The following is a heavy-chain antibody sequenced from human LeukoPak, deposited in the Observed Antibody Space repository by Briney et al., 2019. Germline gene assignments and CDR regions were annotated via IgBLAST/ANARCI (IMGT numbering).Heavy chain of an antibody. CDR3: ARPIRSRDNNWFDP. CDR1: GGSISSSSYY. Sequence: KSSETLSLTCTVSGGSISSSSYYWGWIRQPPGKGLEWIGSIYYSGSTYYNPSLKSRVTISVDTSKNQFSLKLSSVTAADTAVYYCARPIRSRDNNWFDPWGQGTLVIVSS. J-gene: IGHJ5*02. D-gene: IGHD3-10*01. CDR2: IYYSGST. V-gene: IGHV4-39*01.